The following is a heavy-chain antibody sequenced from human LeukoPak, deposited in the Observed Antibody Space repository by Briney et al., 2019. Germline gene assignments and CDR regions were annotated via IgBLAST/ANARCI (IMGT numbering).Heavy chain of an antibody. J-gene: IGHJ5*02. CDR3: ARDYTYYYGSGSPFDP. CDR2: ISSSSSYI. Sequence: GGSLRLSCAASGFTFSSYSMNWVRQAPGKGLEWVSSISSSSSYIYYADSVKGRFTISRDNAKNSLYLQMNSLRAEDTAVYYCARDYTYYYGSGSPFDPWGQGTLVTVSS. V-gene: IGHV3-21*01. CDR1: GFTFSSYS. D-gene: IGHD3-10*01.